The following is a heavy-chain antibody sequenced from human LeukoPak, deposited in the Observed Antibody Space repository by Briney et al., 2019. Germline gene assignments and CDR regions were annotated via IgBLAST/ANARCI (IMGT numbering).Heavy chain of an antibody. V-gene: IGHV3-74*01. CDR3: AREKGGYDILTGWAPSSFDP. D-gene: IGHD3-9*01. J-gene: IGHJ5*02. Sequence: PGGSLRLSCAASGFTFSSYWMHWVRQAPGKGLVWVSRINNVGSSTTYADSVKGRFTISRENAKNSLYLQMNSLRAEDTAVYYCAREKGGYDILTGWAPSSFDPWGQGTLVTVSS. CDR1: GFTFSSYW. CDR2: INNVGSST.